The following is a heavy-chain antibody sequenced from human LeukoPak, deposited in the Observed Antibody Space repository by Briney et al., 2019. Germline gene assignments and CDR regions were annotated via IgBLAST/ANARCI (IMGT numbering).Heavy chain of an antibody. CDR2: IRYDGSNK. CDR3: ATSYSSSWTNDY. V-gene: IGHV3-30*02. CDR1: GFNFSSYG. J-gene: IGHJ4*02. D-gene: IGHD6-13*01. Sequence: SGGSLRLSCAASGFNFSSYGMHWVRQAPGKGLEWVAFIRYDGSNKYYADSVKGRFTISRDNSKNTLYLQMNSLRAEDTAVYYCATSYSSSWTNDYWGQGTLVTVSS.